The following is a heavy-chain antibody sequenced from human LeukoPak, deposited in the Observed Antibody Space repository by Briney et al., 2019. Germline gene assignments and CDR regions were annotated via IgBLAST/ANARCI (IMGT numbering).Heavy chain of an antibody. Sequence: GGSLRLSCTASGFTFGDYAMSWFRQAPGKALEWVAVISYDGSNKYYADSVKGRFTISRDNSKNTLYLQMNSLRAEDTAVYYCAKDSIVWFGENWPLDYWGQGTLVTVSS. CDR1: GFTFGDYA. V-gene: IGHV3-30*04. J-gene: IGHJ4*02. D-gene: IGHD3-10*01. CDR2: ISYDGSNK. CDR3: AKDSIVWFGENWPLDY.